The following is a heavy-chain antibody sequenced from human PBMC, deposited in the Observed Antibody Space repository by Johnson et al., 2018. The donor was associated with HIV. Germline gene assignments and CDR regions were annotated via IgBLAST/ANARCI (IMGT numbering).Heavy chain of an antibody. CDR1: GFTVRSNY. V-gene: IGHV3-13*01. D-gene: IGHD4-23*01. J-gene: IGHJ3*02. CDR3: AKGGRGGGGAFDI. CDR2: IDTAGDT. Sequence: VQLVESGGGLVQPGGSLRLSCAASGFTVRSNYMSWVRQATGKGLEWVSEIDTAGDTYYPGSVKGRFTISRDNSKNTLYLQMNSLRAEDTALYYCAKGGRGGGGAFDIWVHGTMVTVSS.